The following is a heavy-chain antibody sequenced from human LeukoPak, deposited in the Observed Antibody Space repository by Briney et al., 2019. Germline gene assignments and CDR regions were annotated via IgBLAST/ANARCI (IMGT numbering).Heavy chain of an antibody. V-gene: IGHV5-51*01. CDR1: GYSFTRYW. CDR2: IYPGDSDT. Sequence: GESLKISCKGSGYSFTRYWIAWVRQMPGKGLEWMGIIYPGDSDTRYSPSFQGQVTISADKSISTAFLQWSSLKASDTAIYYCASAQSLYCSGSSCYSYYFDYWGQGTLVTVSS. J-gene: IGHJ4*02. D-gene: IGHD2-15*01. CDR3: ASAQSLYCSGSSCYSYYFDY.